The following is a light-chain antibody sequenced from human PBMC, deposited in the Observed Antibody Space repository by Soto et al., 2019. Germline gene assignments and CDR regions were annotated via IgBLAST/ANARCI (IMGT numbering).Light chain of an antibody. J-gene: IGLJ3*02. CDR2: RSD. V-gene: IGLV1-47*01. Sequence: QSVLTQPPSASGTPGQRVTISCSGSSSNIGSNYVYWYQQLPGTAPKLLIYRSDQRPSGVPDRFSGSKSGTSASLAISGLGSVDEADYNCAAWDDSLGAWVFAGGT. CDR1: SSNIGSNY. CDR3: AAWDDSLGAWV.